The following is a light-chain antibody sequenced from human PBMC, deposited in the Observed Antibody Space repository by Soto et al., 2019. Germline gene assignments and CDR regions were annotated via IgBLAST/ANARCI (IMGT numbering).Light chain of an antibody. CDR3: SSYTSSSTLPYV. J-gene: IGLJ1*01. CDR2: DVS. CDR1: SSDVGGYNY. V-gene: IGLV2-14*01. Sequence: QSALTQPASVSGSPGQSITISCTGTSSDVGGYNYVSWYQQHPGKAPKLMIYDVSNRPSGVSNRFSGSKSGNTASLTISGLQAVDEADYYCSSYTSSSTLPYVFGTGTKLTV.